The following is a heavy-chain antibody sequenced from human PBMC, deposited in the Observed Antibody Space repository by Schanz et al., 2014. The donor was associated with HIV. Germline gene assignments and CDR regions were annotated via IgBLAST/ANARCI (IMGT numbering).Heavy chain of an antibody. D-gene: IGHD3-10*01. CDR3: ARAMLISGTGYWTGENY. V-gene: IGHV3-7*02. J-gene: IGHJ4*02. CDR2: IKPDGSET. Sequence: EVHLEESGGGLVQPGGSLRLSCVGSGFIIDNYWMSWVRQAPGRGMEWVANIKPDGSETYYVGSVRGRFTISRDNAKNSLYLQMTGLKAEDTAVYYCARAMLISGTGYWTGENYWGQGTLVIVSS. CDR1: GFIIDNYW.